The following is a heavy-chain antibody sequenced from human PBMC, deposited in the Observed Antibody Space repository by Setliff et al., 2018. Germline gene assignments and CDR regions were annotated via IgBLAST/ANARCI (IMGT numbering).Heavy chain of an antibody. V-gene: IGHV4-31*03. D-gene: IGHD4-17*01. CDR2: IYYCGST. CDR3: ARDPLTTNRRRAFDI. J-gene: IGHJ3*02. CDR1: GGSISSGGYY. Sequence: ASETLSLTCTVSGGSISSGGYYWSWIRQRPGKGLEWIGYIYYCGSTYYNPSLKSRVTISVDTSKNQFSLKLSSVTAADTAVYYCARDPLTTNRRRAFDIWGQGTMVTVSS.